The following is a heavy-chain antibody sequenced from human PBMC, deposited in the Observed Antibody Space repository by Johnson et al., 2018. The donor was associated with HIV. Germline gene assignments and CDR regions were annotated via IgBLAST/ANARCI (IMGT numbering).Heavy chain of an antibody. Sequence: QMQLVESGGGVVRPGGSLRLSCAASGFSFTNYVMHWVRQAPGKGLEWVAVISYDGSTKHFADSVKGRFTITRDNSKNTLYLQMNSLRDEDTALYYCARATYYYDTSGYLTRPRAFDVWGQGTMVTVSS. CDR2: ISYDGSTK. D-gene: IGHD3-22*01. J-gene: IGHJ3*01. CDR3: ARATYYYDTSGYLTRPRAFDV. CDR1: GFSFTNYV. V-gene: IGHV3-30*03.